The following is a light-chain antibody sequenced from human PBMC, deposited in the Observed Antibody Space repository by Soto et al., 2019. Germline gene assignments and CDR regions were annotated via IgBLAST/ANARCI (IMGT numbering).Light chain of an antibody. Sequence: EIVLTQSPATLSLSPGERATLSCRASQSVSSYLAWYQQKPGQAPRLLIYDASNRATGIPARFSGSGSGTDFTLPISSLEPEDFAVYYCQQRSNPEFTFGPGTKVDIK. V-gene: IGKV3-11*01. CDR3: QQRSNPEFT. CDR2: DAS. CDR1: QSVSSY. J-gene: IGKJ3*01.